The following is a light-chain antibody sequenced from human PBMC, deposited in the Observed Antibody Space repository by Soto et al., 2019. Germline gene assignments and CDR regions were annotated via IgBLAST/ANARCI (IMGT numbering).Light chain of an antibody. CDR2: GVS. Sequence: EIVMTQSPGTLSVSPGERATLSCRASQHVSSNFAWYRQKPGQAPTLLIYGVSTRASGFPARLSGRGSGTEFTLTISSLKSEDFAVYYCQQYNNWPYTFGQGTNLDIK. CDR3: QQYNNWPYT. CDR1: QHVSSN. V-gene: IGKV3-15*01. J-gene: IGKJ2*01.